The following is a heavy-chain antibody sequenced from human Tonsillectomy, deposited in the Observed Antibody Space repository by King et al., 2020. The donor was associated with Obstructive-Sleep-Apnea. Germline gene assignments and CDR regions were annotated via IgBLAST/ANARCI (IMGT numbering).Heavy chain of an antibody. D-gene: IGHD3-16*02. V-gene: IGHV4-31*03. CDR2: IYYSGST. J-gene: IGHJ5*02. CDR1: GGSISSGGYY. CDR3: ARSLYDYVWGSYRSPNWFDP. Sequence: QLQESGPGLVKPSQTLSLTCTVSGGSISSGGYYWSWIRQHPGKGLEWIGYIYYSGSTYYNPSLKSRVTISVDTSQNQFSLKLSSVTAADTAVYYCARSLYDYVWGSYRSPNWFDPWGQGTLVTVSS.